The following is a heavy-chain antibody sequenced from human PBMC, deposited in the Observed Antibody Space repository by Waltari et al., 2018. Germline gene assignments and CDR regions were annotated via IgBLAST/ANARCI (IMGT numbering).Heavy chain of an antibody. Sequence: QLQQSGPGLVKPSGTLSLTCAVSGDSMSSTYWWSWVRQSPGKGLEWIGQVHGSGKTHYNPSCASRVSVTLHTSANQFSLRVTSATAADTAVYYCGRDRGRGLYLDSWGQGTLVTVSP. CDR2: VHGSGKT. J-gene: IGHJ4*02. CDR3: GRDRGRGLYLDS. V-gene: IGHV4-4*02. D-gene: IGHD2-15*01. CDR1: GDSMSSTYW.